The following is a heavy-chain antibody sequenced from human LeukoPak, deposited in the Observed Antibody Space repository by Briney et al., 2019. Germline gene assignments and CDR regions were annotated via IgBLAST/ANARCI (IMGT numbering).Heavy chain of an antibody. CDR2: ISYDGSNK. D-gene: IGHD3-10*01. CDR3: ARGFRGLAYYYYGMDV. V-gene: IGHV3-30*04. CDR1: GFTFSSYA. J-gene: IGHJ6*04. Sequence: GGSLRLSCAASGFTFSSYAMHWVRQAPGKGLEWVAVISYDGSNKYYADSVKGRFTISRDNSKNTLYLQMNSLRAEDTAVYCCARGFRGLAYYYYGMDVWGKGTTVTVSS.